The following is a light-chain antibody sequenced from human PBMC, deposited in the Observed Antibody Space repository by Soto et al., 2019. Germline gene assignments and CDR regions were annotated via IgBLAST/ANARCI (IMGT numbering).Light chain of an antibody. V-gene: IGLV1-47*02. Sequence: ELTQPPSASGTPGQRVTISCSGRSSNIGSNYVYWYQQLPGTAPKLLIYYNNQRPSGVPDRFSGSKSGTSASLAISGLRSEDEADYYCATWDDSLSGYVFGTGTKVTVL. CDR1: SSNIGSNY. CDR3: ATWDDSLSGYV. CDR2: YNN. J-gene: IGLJ1*01.